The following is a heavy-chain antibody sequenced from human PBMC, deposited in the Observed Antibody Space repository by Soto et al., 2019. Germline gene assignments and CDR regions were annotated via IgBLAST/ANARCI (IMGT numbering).Heavy chain of an antibody. J-gene: IGHJ3*02. CDR2: IYYSGST. D-gene: IGHD1-26*01. CDR3: ARQRRTVWDFDI. Sequence: QLQLQESGPGLVKPSETQSLTCTVSGGSISSSSYYWGWIRQPPGKGLEWIGSIYYSGSTYYNPSLKSRVTISVYTSKNQCSLKLSSVTAADTAVYYCARQRRTVWDFDIWGQGTMVTVSS. V-gene: IGHV4-39*01. CDR1: GGSISSSSYY.